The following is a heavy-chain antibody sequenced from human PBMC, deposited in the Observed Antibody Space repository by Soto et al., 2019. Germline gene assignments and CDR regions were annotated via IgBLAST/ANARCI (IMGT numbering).Heavy chain of an antibody. CDR3: AKARSGLGCFDI. V-gene: IGHV3-23*01. Sequence: EVQVLESGGGLVQPGGSLRLSCSASGLTFNDINWVRQAPGKGLEWISRITGGGHTYYVDSVKGRFTISRYNSKNTVYLQMNSLRAYDTAVYYFAKARSGLGCFDIWGQGTVVTVSS. CDR1: GLTFND. D-gene: IGHD3-16*01. CDR2: ITGGGHT. J-gene: IGHJ3*02.